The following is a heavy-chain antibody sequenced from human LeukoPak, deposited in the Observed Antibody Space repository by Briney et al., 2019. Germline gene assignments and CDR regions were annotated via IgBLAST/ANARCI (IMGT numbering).Heavy chain of an antibody. J-gene: IGHJ6*02. CDR1: GFTFSDKW. CDR2: IKKDGSQK. V-gene: IGHV3-7*01. Sequence: GGSLRLSCVASGFTFSDKWMSWVRQAPGKGPEWVASIKKDGSQKYYVDSVKGRFTISRDNAKNTLYLQMNSLRAEDTAVYYCARDAVDTANAVWGQGTTVTVSS. D-gene: IGHD5-18*01. CDR3: ARDAVDTANAV.